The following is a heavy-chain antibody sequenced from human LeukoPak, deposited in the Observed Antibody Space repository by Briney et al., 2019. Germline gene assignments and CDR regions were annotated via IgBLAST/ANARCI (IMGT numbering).Heavy chain of an antibody. J-gene: IGHJ4*02. D-gene: IGHD3-22*01. CDR2: IYYSGST. CDR3: AREGDYYDSSAQFDY. CDR1: GGSISSYY. V-gene: IGHV4-59*01. Sequence: PSETLSLTCTVSGGSISSYYWSWIRQPPGKGLEWIGYIYYSGSTNYNPSLKGRVNISVDTSKNQFSLKLSSVTAADTAVYYCAREGDYYDSSAQFDYWGQGTLVTVSS.